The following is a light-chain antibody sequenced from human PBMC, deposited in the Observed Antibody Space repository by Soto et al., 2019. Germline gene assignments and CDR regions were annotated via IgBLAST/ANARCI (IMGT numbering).Light chain of an antibody. CDR3: RSYRSSSTLV. J-gene: IGLJ3*02. CDR2: EVT. CDR1: SSDIGDYNY. Sequence: QSALTQPASVSGSPGQSITISCTGTSSDIGDYNYVSWYQQHPGTAPKLLIYEVTNRPSGISNRFSGSKSGNTASLTISGLQAEDEADYYCRSYRSSSTLVFGGGTQLTVL. V-gene: IGLV2-14*01.